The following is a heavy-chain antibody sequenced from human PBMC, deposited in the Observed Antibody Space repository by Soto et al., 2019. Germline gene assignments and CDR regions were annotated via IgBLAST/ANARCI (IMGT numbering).Heavy chain of an antibody. CDR2: ISSSTNTI. J-gene: IGHJ4*02. Sequence: EVQLVESGGGLVQPGGSLRLSCAASNFTFSRYSMNWFRQAPGKGLEWVSYISSSTNTIYYADSVKGRCTISRDNAKSSLYLQMKSLRDADTAVYYCARPLGRPPAGDFDYWGQGTLVTVSS. CDR3: ARPLGRPPAGDFDY. CDR1: NFTFSRYS. V-gene: IGHV3-48*02. D-gene: IGHD3-3*02.